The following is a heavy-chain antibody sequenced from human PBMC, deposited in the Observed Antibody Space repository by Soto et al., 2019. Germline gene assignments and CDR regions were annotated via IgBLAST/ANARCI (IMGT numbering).Heavy chain of an antibody. J-gene: IGHJ5*02. CDR2: IYNSGNT. V-gene: IGHV4-30-4*01. Sequence: SETPSLPRTVSGGSLRQGNIHLGWVRQPPRKGLEWVAYIYNSGNTYYNPSLKSRLFLSVDTSHNQFSLNLTSVTAADTAVYYCARGRSTVTTRKSTNWFDPWGQGILVTVSS. CDR1: GGSLRQGNIH. CDR3: ARGRSTVTTRKSTNWFDP. D-gene: IGHD4-17*01.